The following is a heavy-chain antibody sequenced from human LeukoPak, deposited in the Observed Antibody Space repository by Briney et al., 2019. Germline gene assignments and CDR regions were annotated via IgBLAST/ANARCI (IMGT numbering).Heavy chain of an antibody. J-gene: IGHJ4*02. CDR3: ARRVRVVGATDYFDS. V-gene: IGHV5-51*01. D-gene: IGHD1-26*01. CDR2: IYPDDSDT. CDR1: GYSFTSYW. Sequence: PGESLKISCKGSGYSFTSYWIGWVRQMPGKGLEWMGIIYPDDSDTRYSPSFQGQVTMSAGKSISTAYLQWSSLRASDTAMYYCARRVRVVGATDYFDSWGQGTLVTVSS.